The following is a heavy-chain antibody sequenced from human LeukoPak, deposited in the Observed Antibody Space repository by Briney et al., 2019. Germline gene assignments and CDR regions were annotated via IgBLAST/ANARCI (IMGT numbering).Heavy chain of an antibody. CDR3: ARSIRSGSSPDYFDY. D-gene: IGHD3-10*01. CDR1: GFTFSSSE. CDR2: IYYSGST. Sequence: PGGSLRLSCAASGFTFSSSEMNWVRQAPGKGLEWIGYIYYSGSTNYNPSLKSRVTISVDTSKNQFSLKLSSVTAADTAVYYCARSIRSGSSPDYFDYWGPGTLVTVSS. J-gene: IGHJ4*02. V-gene: IGHV4-59*01.